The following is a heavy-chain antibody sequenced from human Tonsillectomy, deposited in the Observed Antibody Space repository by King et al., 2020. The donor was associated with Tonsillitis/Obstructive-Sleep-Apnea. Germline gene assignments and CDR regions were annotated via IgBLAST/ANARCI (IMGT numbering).Heavy chain of an antibody. CDR3: ARLDFWSGYYTYYYYYMDV. V-gene: IGHV1-8*01. Sequence: QLVQSGAEVKKPGASVKVSCKASGYTFTSYDINWVRQATGQGLEWMGWMNPNSGNTGYAQKFQGRVTMTRNTSISTAYMELSSLRSEDTAVYYCARLDFWSGYYTYYYYYMDVWGKGTTVTVSS. CDR1: GYTFTSYD. D-gene: IGHD3-3*01. CDR2: MNPNSGNT. J-gene: IGHJ6*03.